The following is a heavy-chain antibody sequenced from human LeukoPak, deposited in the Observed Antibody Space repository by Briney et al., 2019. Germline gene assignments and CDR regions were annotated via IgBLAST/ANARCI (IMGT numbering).Heavy chain of an antibody. J-gene: IGHJ4*02. CDR1: GFTVTDNY. Sequence: GGSLRLSCALSGFTVTDNYMSWVRQAPGKGLQWVSVVYPDGRTYSAHPVKGRLTSSKEHSRNTPLLQLNSLRADDTAVYYCARTNPVYGDYDYWGQGTLVTVSS. CDR3: ARTNPVYGDYDY. V-gene: IGHV3-53*01. CDR2: VYPDGRT. D-gene: IGHD4-17*01.